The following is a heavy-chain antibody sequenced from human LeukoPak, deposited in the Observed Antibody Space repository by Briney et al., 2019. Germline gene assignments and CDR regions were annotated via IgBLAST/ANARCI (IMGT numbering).Heavy chain of an antibody. J-gene: IGHJ4*02. V-gene: IGHV4-59*01. CDR2: SDYSGST. CDR1: GGSISNYY. D-gene: IGHD1-26*01. CDR3: ARDIGGSYYFHY. Sequence: SETLSLTCRVSGGSISNYYWSWIRQPPGKGLEWIGYSDYSGSTNYSPSLKSRVTISVDTSKKQFSLKLRPVTAADTAVYYCARDIGGSYYFHYWGQGTLVTVSS.